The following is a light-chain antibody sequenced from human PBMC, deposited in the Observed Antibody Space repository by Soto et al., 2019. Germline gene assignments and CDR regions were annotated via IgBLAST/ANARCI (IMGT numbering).Light chain of an antibody. CDR3: QQYYTWPIT. CDR1: QSVTSN. Sequence: EIVMTQSPATLSVSPGERATLSCRASQSVTSNLAWYQQKPGQAPRLLISGASTGATGIPARFSGSGSGTEFTLTISSLQSEDCAVYYCQQYYTWPITFGGGTKVDI. J-gene: IGKJ4*01. V-gene: IGKV3-15*01. CDR2: GAS.